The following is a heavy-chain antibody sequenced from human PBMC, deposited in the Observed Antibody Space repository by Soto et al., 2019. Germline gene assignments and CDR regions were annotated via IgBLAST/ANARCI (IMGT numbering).Heavy chain of an antibody. V-gene: IGHV3-7*01. J-gene: IGHJ5*02. CDR3: VGSNIVSA. CDR1: GFTLSRYW. CDR2: INQEGRES. D-gene: IGHD5-12*01. Sequence: EVPLVESGGGLVQTGGSLRLSCVASGFTLSRYWMSWVRQAPGKGLEWVANINQEGRESHYVDSVKGRFTISRDNAKNSLYLQMNSLSVDDTGLYYCVGSNIVSAWGQGTLVTVSS.